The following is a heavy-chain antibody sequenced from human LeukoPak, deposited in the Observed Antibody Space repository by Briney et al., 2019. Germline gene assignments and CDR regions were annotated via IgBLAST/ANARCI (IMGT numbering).Heavy chain of an antibody. CDR2: ISGSGGST. D-gene: IGHD3-22*01. J-gene: IGHJ4*02. V-gene: IGHV3-23*01. CDR1: GFTFSSYA. CDR3: AKGWGITMIVVDPDYFDY. Sequence: QPGGSLRLSCAASGFTFSSYAMSWVRQAPGKGLEWVSAISGSGGSTYYADSVKGRFTISRDNSKNTLYLQMNSLRAEDTAVYYCAKGWGITMIVVDPDYFDYWGQGTLVTVSS.